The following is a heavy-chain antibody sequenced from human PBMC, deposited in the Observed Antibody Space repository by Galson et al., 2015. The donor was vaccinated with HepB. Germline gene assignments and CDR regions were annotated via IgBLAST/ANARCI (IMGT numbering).Heavy chain of an antibody. CDR3: ARDRVAATERTYYYDSSGLG. J-gene: IGHJ4*02. Sequence: SVKVSCKASGGTFSSYAISWVRQAPGQGLEWMGRIIPILGIANYAQKFQGRVTFTADKSTSTAYMELSSLRSEDTAVYYCARDRVAATERTYYYDSSGLGWGQGTLVTVSS. CDR1: GGTFSSYA. CDR2: IIPILGIA. D-gene: IGHD3-22*01. V-gene: IGHV1-69*04.